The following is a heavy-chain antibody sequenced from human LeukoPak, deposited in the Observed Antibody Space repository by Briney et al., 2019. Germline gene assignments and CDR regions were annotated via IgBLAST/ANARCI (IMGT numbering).Heavy chain of an antibody. CDR1: GGSISSYY. CDR2: IYYSGST. CDR3: ARAANYDFWSGYYHFDY. V-gene: IGHV4-59*01. D-gene: IGHD3-3*01. J-gene: IGHJ4*02. Sequence: LETLSLTCTVSGGSISSYYWSWIRQPPGKGLEWIGYIYYSGSTNYNPSLKSRVTISVDTSKNQSSLKLSSVTAADTAVYYCARAANYDFWSGYYHFDYWGQGTLVTVSS.